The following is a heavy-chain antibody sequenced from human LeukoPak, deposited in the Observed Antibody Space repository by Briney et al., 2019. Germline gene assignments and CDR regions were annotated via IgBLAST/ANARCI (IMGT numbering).Heavy chain of an antibody. Sequence: PGGSLRLSCVASGFTFSSSSMSWVRQAPGKGLECVSSIRASDGRTYYGDSVEGRFTISRDNSKNTLYLQMNSLRAEDTAVYYCAKDLDCWGQGTTVTVSS. CDR3: AKDLDC. V-gene: IGHV3-23*01. CDR2: IRASDGRT. CDR1: GFTFSSSS. J-gene: IGHJ6*02.